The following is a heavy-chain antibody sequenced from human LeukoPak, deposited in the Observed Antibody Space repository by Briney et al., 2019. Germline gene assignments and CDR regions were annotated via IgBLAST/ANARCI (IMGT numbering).Heavy chain of an antibody. D-gene: IGHD3-10*01. CDR2: INSNSGEK. CDR1: GSTXTXXX. J-gene: IGHJ3*02. CDR3: ARDVIMVRGVNVFEM. Sequence: ASVKVSCTASGSTXTXXXXHXXXXXXGXGXXWXGRINSNSGEKKYEQKFQGRVTMSRDTPIRKAYMKMSGLRSDKTAQYYCARDVIMVRGVNVFEMWGQGTMVTV. V-gene: IGHV1-2*02.